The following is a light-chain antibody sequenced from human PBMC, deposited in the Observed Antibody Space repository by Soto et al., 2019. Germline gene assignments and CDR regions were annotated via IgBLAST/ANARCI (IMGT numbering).Light chain of an antibody. J-gene: IGLJ3*02. CDR1: SSDVGAYNY. V-gene: IGLV2-14*01. CDR2: DVS. CDR3: SSYTTATTRV. Sequence: QSALTQPASVSRSPGQSITISCTGTSSDVGAYNYVSWYQQHPGKAPKLMIFDVSNRPSGVSNRFSGSKSGNTASLTISGLQAEDEADYYCSSYTTATTRVFGGGTKVTVL.